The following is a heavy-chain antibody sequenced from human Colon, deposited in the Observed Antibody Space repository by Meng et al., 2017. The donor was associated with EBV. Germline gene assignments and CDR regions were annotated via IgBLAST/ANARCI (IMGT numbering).Heavy chain of an antibody. D-gene: IGHD5-24*01. CDR1: GGSISRSDW. CDR3: ATQESRDGHNPY. Sequence: QVQLQESGPGLVKPSXXXXXTCAVSGGSISRSDWWSWVRQPPGKGLEWIGETSHSGSTNYNPSLKSRVTISMGKSNNQLSLKLNSVTAADTAVYYCATQESRDGHNPYWGQGTLVTVAS. CDR2: TSHSGST. V-gene: IGHV4-4*02. J-gene: IGHJ4*02.